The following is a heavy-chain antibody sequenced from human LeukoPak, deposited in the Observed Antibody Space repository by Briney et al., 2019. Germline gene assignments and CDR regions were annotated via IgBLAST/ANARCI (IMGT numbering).Heavy chain of an antibody. V-gene: IGHV4-59*08. CDR2: VSYSGST. Sequence: SETLSLTCTVSGDSISSYFWNWIRQPPGKGLEWIGYVSYSGSTNHNPSFKSRVTISVDTSKTQFSLKLNSVTAADTAVYYCARRRAEGGSNGHYNWFDPWGQGTLVTVSS. D-gene: IGHD6-13*01. J-gene: IGHJ5*02. CDR3: ARRRAEGGSNGHYNWFDP. CDR1: GDSISSYF.